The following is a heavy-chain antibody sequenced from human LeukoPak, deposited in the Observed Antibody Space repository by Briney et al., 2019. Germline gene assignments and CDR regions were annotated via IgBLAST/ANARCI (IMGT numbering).Heavy chain of an antibody. Sequence: PGGSLRLSCAASGFTVSSNYMSWVRQAPGKGLEWVSVIYSGGSTYYADSVKGRFTISRDNSKNPLYLQMNSLRAEDTAVYYCARDSSLEWLPGSFDYWGQGTLVTVSS. J-gene: IGHJ4*02. CDR1: GFTVSSNY. D-gene: IGHD3-3*01. CDR2: IYSGGST. CDR3: ARDSSLEWLPGSFDY. V-gene: IGHV3-66*02.